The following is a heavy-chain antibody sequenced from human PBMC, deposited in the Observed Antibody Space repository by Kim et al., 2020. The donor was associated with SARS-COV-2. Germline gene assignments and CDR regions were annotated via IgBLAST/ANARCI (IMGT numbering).Heavy chain of an antibody. D-gene: IGHD4-17*01. J-gene: IGHJ6*02. Sequence: SVKVSCKASGGTFSSYTISWVRQAPGQGLEWMGRIIPILGIANYAQKFHGRVTITADKSTSTAYMELSSLRSEDTAVYYCARDRSVTMNYYYGMDVWGQGTTVTVSS. V-gene: IGHV1-69*04. CDR3: ARDRSVTMNYYYGMDV. CDR1: GGTFSSYT. CDR2: IIPILGIA.